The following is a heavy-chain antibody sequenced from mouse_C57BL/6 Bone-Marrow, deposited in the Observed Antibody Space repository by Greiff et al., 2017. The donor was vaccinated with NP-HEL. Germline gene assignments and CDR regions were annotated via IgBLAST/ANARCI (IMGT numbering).Heavy chain of an antibody. J-gene: IGHJ2*01. CDR2: IYPRSGNT. Sequence: QVQLQQSGAELARPGASVKLSCKASGYTFTSYGISWVKQRTGQGLEWIGEIYPRSGNTYYNEKFKGKATLTADKSYSTAYMDLRRLPSEDSAVFCCEARRAGTEYWGQGTTLTVSS. CDR3: EARRAGTEY. D-gene: IGHD3-1*01. CDR1: GYTFTSYG. V-gene: IGHV1-81*01.